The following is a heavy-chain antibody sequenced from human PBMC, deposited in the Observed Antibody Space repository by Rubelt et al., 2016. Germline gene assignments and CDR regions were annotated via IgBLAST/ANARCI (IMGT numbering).Heavy chain of an antibody. D-gene: IGHD1-26*01. J-gene: IGHJ5*02. CDR1: GGSISSGGYY. CDR2: IYYSGST. V-gene: IGHV4-31*03. CDR3: ARDEGGSYYRWFDP. Sequence: QVQLQESGPGLVKPSQTLSLTCTVSGGSISSGGYYWSWIRQHPGKGLEWIGYIYYSGSTYYNPSPKSRVTISVDTSKNQFSLKLSSVTAADTAVYYCARDEGGSYYRWFDPWGQGTLVTVSS.